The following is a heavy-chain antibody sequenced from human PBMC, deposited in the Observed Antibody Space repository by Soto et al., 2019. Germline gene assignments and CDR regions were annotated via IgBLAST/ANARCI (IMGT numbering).Heavy chain of an antibody. CDR2: IYYSGTT. V-gene: IGHV4-59*01. CDR1: GCSISSYY. Sequence: SETLSLTCTVSGCSISSYYWNWIRQPPGKGLEWIGYIYYSGTTNYNPSLKSRVTISVDASKNQFSLILSSVTAADTAVYYCARTRLNHDFWSGYQYWGQGTLVTVSS. CDR3: ARTRLNHDFWSGYQY. J-gene: IGHJ4*02. D-gene: IGHD3-3*01.